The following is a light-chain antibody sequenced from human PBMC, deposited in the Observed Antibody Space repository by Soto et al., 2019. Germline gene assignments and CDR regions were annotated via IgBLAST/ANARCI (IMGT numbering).Light chain of an antibody. CDR3: CSYAGANSYV. Sequence: SALTQPPSVSGSPGESVTISCTGTRSDVGGFNYVSWYQQYPGKAPSLLIYDVAKRPSRVPDRFSGSKSGNTASLTIAGLQAEDEADYYCCSYAGANSYVFGTGTKLTVL. J-gene: IGLJ1*01. V-gene: IGLV2-11*01. CDR2: DVA. CDR1: RSDVGGFNY.